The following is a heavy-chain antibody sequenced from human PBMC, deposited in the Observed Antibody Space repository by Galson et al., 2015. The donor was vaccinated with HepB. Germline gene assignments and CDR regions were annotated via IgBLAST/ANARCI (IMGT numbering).Heavy chain of an antibody. J-gene: IGHJ4*02. Sequence: SVKVSCKASGYNFTKYGITWVRQAPGQGLEWMGWISAYNGNTKYAQKLQGRVTLTTDTSTNTAYMEMRSLRSDDTAVYYCARDPPPSYDFSENRPGAYWGQGTLVTVSP. V-gene: IGHV1-18*01. CDR1: GYNFTKYG. D-gene: IGHD3-3*01. CDR2: ISAYNGNT. CDR3: ARDPPPSYDFSENRPGAY.